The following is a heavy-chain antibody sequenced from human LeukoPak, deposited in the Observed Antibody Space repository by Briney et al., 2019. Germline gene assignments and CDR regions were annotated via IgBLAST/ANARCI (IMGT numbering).Heavy chain of an antibody. V-gene: IGHV5-51*01. CDR2: IYPGDSDT. J-gene: IGHJ5*02. D-gene: IGHD6-13*01. Sequence: GESLKISCKGSGYSFSNYCIGWVRQMPGKGLEWMGIIYPGDSDTRYNPSFQGQVTISADKSINTAYLQWSSLKATDTAMYYCARRGGAAEWFDPWGQGTLVTV. CDR1: GYSFSNYC. CDR3: ARRGGAAEWFDP.